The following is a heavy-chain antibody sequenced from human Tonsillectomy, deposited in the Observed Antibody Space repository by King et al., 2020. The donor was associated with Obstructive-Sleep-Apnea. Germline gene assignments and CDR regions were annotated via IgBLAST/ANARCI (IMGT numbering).Heavy chain of an antibody. J-gene: IGHJ3*01. Sequence: VQLVESGAEVKKPGASVKVSCKASGYTFTNYDINWVRQASGQGLEWMGWMNCDTGNTGYAQEFQGRVTMTRDTSISTAYLELSTLTSEDTAVFFCTNRRVYDGHHNSYPHDAFDLGGQGTSVSVAS. CDR1: GYTFTNYD. CDR3: TNRRVYDGHHNSYPHDAFDL. CDR2: MNCDTGNT. D-gene: IGHD3-16*01. V-gene: IGHV1-8*01.